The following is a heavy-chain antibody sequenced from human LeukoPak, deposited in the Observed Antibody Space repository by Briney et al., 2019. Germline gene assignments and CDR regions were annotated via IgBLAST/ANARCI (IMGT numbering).Heavy chain of an antibody. J-gene: IGHJ6*03. Sequence: SETLSLTCTVSGGSISSGSYYWSWIRQPAGKGLEWIGRIYTSGSTNYNPSLKSRVTISVDTSKNQFSLKLSSVTAADTAVYYCARALGYCSGGSCYRYYYYMDVWGKGATVTVSS. CDR2: IYTSGST. CDR1: GGSISSGSYY. V-gene: IGHV4-61*02. D-gene: IGHD2-15*01. CDR3: ARALGYCSGGSCYRYYYYMDV.